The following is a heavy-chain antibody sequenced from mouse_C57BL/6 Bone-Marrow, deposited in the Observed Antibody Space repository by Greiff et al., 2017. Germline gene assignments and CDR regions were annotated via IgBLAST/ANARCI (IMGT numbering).Heavy chain of an antibody. CDR1: GFNIKDDY. J-gene: IGHJ3*01. D-gene: IGHD2-3*01. CDR3: TTWNDGPPGAY. Sequence: EVQLQQSGAELVRPGASVKLSCTASGFNIKDDYMHWVKQRPEQGLEWIGWIDPENGDTEYASKFQGKATITADTSSNTAYLQLSSLTSEDTSVYYCTTWNDGPPGAYWGQGTLVTVSA. CDR2: IDPENGDT. V-gene: IGHV14-4*01.